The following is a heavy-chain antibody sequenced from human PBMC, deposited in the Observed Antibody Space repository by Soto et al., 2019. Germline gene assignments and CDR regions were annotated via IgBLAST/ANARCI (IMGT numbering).Heavy chain of an antibody. D-gene: IGHD4-17*01. J-gene: IGHJ4*02. Sequence: EVQLVESGGGLVKPGGSLRLSCAASEFTFSSYTMNWVRQAPGKGLEWVSCISSSDDYIYYADSVKGRFTISRDNAKNSLYLQMNSLRGEDTAVYYCARDLTTVTYERDSWGQGTLVTVSS. CDR2: ISSSDDYI. V-gene: IGHV3-21*02. CDR1: EFTFSSYT. CDR3: ARDLTTVTYERDS.